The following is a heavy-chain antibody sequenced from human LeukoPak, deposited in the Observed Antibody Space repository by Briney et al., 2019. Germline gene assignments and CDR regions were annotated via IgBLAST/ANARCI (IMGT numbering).Heavy chain of an antibody. Sequence: GGSLRLSCAASGFIVSSNYMTWARQAPGEGLEWVSVIHNDGSTYYTDSVKGRFTISRDNSKNTLYLQMNSLRVEDTAVYYGAALARDYWGQGTLVTVSS. J-gene: IGHJ4*02. V-gene: IGHV3-53*01. D-gene: IGHD3-3*02. CDR2: IHNDGST. CDR1: GFIVSSNY. CDR3: AALARDY.